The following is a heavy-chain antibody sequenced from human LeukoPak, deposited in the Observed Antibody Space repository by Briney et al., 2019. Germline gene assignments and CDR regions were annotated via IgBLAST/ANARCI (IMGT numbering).Heavy chain of an antibody. J-gene: IGHJ5*02. V-gene: IGHV3-23*01. CDR1: GFTFSSYA. CDR3: AKGSGINHYHWIDP. D-gene: IGHD1-14*01. Sequence: GGPLRLSCAASGFTFSSYAMNWVRQAPGKGLEWVSGISGGGGSTYYADSVKGRFTISRDNSKNTLYLQMDSLRAEDTALYYCAKGSGINHYHWIDPWGQGTLVTVSS. CDR2: ISGGGGST.